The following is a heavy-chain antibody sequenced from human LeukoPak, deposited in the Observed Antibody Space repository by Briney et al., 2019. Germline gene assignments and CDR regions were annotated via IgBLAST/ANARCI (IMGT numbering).Heavy chain of an antibody. D-gene: IGHD3-22*01. CDR2: ISSSGSGGNT. CDR1: GVTLSTYA. V-gene: IGHV3-23*01. Sequence: PGGSLRLSCAASGVTLSTYAMSWARQAPGRGLEWVSGISSSGSGGNTYYADSVRGRFTISRDSSKNTLFLHMNSLRVEDTAIYYCAKDLTYYYDSTGYYFDYWGQGTLVTVSS. CDR3: AKDLTYYYDSTGYYFDY. J-gene: IGHJ4*02.